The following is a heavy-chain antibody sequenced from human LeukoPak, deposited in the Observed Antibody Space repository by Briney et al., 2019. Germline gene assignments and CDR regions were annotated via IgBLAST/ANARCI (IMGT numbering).Heavy chain of an antibody. CDR1: GFTFSSYA. J-gene: IGHJ4*02. Sequence: GGSLRLSCAASGFTFSSYAMSWVRQAPGKGLEWVSAISGSGGSTYYADSVKGRFTISRDNSKNTLYLQMNSLRAEDTAVYYCAKGLVVVTAIRTHYFDYWGQGTLVTVSS. V-gene: IGHV3-23*01. D-gene: IGHD2-21*02. CDR3: AKGLVVVTAIRTHYFDY. CDR2: ISGSGGST.